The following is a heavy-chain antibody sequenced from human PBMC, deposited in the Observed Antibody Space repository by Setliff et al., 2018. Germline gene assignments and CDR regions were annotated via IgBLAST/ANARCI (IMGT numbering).Heavy chain of an antibody. CDR3: ARGPSSESYSDAFDI. V-gene: IGHV4-34*01. CDR1: GGSFSGYY. Sequence: PSETLSLTCAVYGGSFSGYYWSWIRQPPGKGLEWIGEINHSGSTNYNPSLKSRVTISVDTSKNQFSLKLSSVTAADTAVYYCARGPSSESYSDAFDIWGQGTMVTVSS. CDR2: INHSGST. D-gene: IGHD1-26*01. J-gene: IGHJ3*02.